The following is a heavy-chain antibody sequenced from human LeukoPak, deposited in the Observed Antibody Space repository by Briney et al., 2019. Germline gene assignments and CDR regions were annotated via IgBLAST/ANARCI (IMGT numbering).Heavy chain of an antibody. Sequence: PGGSLRLSCAASGFTFSSYWMSWVRQAPGKGLEWVANIKQDGSEKYYVDSVKGRFTISRDNAKNSPYLQMNSLRAEDTAVYYCARFGGSSWSLTYYFDYWGQGTLVTVSS. CDR3: ARFGGSSWSLTYYFDY. V-gene: IGHV3-7*01. CDR1: GFTFSSYW. J-gene: IGHJ4*02. CDR2: IKQDGSEK. D-gene: IGHD6-13*01.